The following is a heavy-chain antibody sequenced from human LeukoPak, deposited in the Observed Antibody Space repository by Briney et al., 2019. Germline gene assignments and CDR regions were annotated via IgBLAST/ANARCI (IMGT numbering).Heavy chain of an antibody. D-gene: IGHD3-22*01. V-gene: IGHV1-8*03. J-gene: IGHJ5*02. Sequence: ASVKVSCKASGYTFTSYGISWVRQATGQGLEWMGWMNPNSGNTGYAQKFQGRVTITRNTSISTAYMELSSLRSEDTAVYYCATLTTDSSGYSDWFDPWGQGTLVTVSS. CDR2: MNPNSGNT. CDR1: GYTFTSYG. CDR3: ATLTTDSSGYSDWFDP.